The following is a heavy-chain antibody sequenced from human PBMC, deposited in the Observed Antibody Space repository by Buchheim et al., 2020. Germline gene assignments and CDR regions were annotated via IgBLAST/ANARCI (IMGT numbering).Heavy chain of an antibody. V-gene: IGHV3-33*01. Sequence: QVQLVESGGGVVQPGRSLRLSCAASGFTFSSYGMHWVRQAPGKGLEWVAVIWYDGSNKYYADSVKGRFTISRDNSKNTLYLQMNSLRDEDTAVYYCARLLAARFYYYGMDVWGQGTT. D-gene: IGHD6-6*01. CDR1: GFTFSSYG. CDR2: IWYDGSNK. J-gene: IGHJ6*02. CDR3: ARLLAARFYYYGMDV.